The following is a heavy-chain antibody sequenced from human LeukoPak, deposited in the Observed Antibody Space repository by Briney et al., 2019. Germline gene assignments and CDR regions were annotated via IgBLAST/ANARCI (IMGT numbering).Heavy chain of an antibody. V-gene: IGHV4-31*03. J-gene: IGHJ3*02. CDR2: IYYSGST. D-gene: IGHD3-10*01. CDR3: ARGGVASAAFDI. Sequence: SETLSLTCSVSGGSVTSGGCYWNWIRQHPGKGLEWIGYIYYSGSTYYNPSLKSRITISLDTSKNQFSLKLSPVTAADTAVYYCARGGVASAAFDIWGRGTMVTVSS. CDR1: GGSVTSGGCY.